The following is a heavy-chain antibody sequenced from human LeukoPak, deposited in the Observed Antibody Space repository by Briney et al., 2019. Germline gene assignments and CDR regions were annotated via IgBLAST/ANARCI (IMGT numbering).Heavy chain of an antibody. Sequence: GGSLRLSCAASGFTFSSYAMSWVRQAPGKGLEWVSAISGSGGSTYYADSVKGRFTISRDNSKNSLYLQMNSQRAEDTALYYCAKGALWFGEFDYWGQGTLVTVSS. CDR2: ISGSGGST. D-gene: IGHD3-10*01. CDR1: GFTFSSYA. CDR3: AKGALWFGEFDY. J-gene: IGHJ4*02. V-gene: IGHV3-23*01.